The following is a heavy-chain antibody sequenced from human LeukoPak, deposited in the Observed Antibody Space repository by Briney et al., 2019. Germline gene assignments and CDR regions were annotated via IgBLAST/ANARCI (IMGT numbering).Heavy chain of an antibody. J-gene: IGHJ4*02. Sequence: GGSLRLSCAASGFTFSSYAMSWVRQAPGKGLEWVSAICGSGGSTYYADSVKGRFTISRDNSKNTLYLQMNSLRAEDTAVYYCAKERVGRSYDSSGYFDYWGQGTLVTVSS. CDR3: AKERVGRSYDSSGYFDY. CDR2: ICGSGGST. V-gene: IGHV3-23*01. D-gene: IGHD3-22*01. CDR1: GFTFSSYA.